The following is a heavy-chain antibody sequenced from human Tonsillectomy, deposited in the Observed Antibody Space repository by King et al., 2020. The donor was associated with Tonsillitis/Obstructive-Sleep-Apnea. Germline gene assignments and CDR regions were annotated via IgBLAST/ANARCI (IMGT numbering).Heavy chain of an antibody. CDR2: ISGSGGST. CDR1: GFTFSSYA. CDR3: AKVRDTMVQGARRWFDP. J-gene: IGHJ5*02. D-gene: IGHD3-10*01. V-gene: IGHV3-23*04. Sequence: VQLVESGGGLVQPGGSLRLSCAASGFTFSSYAMSWVRQAPGKGLGWVSAISGSGGSTYYADSVKGRFTISRDNSTNTLYLQMNSLRAEDTAVYYCAKVRDTMVQGARRWFDPWGQGTLVTVSS.